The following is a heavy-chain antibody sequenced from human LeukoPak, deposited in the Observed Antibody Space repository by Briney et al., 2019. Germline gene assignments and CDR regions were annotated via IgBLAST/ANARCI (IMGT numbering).Heavy chain of an antibody. CDR3: ARSGDYGDYAVGY. J-gene: IGHJ4*02. V-gene: IGHV4-39*01. CDR1: GGSISSSSYY. CDR2: IYYSGST. Sequence: PSETLSLTCTVSGGSISSSSYYWGWIRQPPGKGLEWIGSIYYSGSTYYNPSLKSRVTMSADTSKNQFSLRLSSVTASDTAVYYCARSGDYGDYAVGYWGQGTLVTVSS. D-gene: IGHD4-17*01.